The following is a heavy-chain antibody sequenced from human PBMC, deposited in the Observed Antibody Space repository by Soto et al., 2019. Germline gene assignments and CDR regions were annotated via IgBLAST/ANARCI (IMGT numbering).Heavy chain of an antibody. V-gene: IGHV4-34*01. Sequence: QVQLQQWGGGLLKPSETLSLTCGLHRGSFSYFHWSWIRQPPGKGLEWIGEIHSSGSTNYNPSLRSRVTMSIDTSAMPFSLTLYSVTAADTAVYYCARGGGNPASTNDFWGQGALVTVSS. J-gene: IGHJ4*02. CDR2: IHSSGST. D-gene: IGHD3-16*01. CDR3: ARGGGNPASTNDF. CDR1: RGSFSYFH.